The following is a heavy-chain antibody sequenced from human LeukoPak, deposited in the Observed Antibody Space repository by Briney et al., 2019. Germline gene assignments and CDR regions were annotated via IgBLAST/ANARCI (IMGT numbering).Heavy chain of an antibody. Sequence: QPGRSLRLSCAGSGFKFDDYAMHWVRQAPGKGLELVSGINWNSVSIGYADSVKGRFTISRDNAKSSLYLEMNSLRVEDMALYYCARQKGGYDFFHYMDVWGKGTTVTVSS. CDR3: ARQKGGYDFFHYMDV. J-gene: IGHJ6*03. D-gene: IGHD3-3*01. CDR2: INWNSVSI. V-gene: IGHV3-9*03. CDR1: GFKFDDYA.